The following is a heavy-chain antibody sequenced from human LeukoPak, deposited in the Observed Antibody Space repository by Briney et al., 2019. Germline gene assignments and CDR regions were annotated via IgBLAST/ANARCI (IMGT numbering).Heavy chain of an antibody. CDR1: GGSISSSTYY. V-gene: IGHV4-39*01. CDR3: ARGFVRVRGVIRAPTGMDV. Sequence: SETLSLTCTVSGGSISSSTYYWGWIRQPPGKGLEWIGIIYYSGSTYYNPSPKSRVTISVDTSKNQFSLKLSSVTAADTAVYYCARGFVRVRGVIRAPTGMDVWGQGTTVTVSS. D-gene: IGHD3-10*01. CDR2: IYYSGST. J-gene: IGHJ6*02.